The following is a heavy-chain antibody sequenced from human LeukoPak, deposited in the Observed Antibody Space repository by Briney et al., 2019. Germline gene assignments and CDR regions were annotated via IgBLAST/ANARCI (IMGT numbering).Heavy chain of an antibody. Sequence: SETLSLTCAVYGGSFSGYYWSWIRQPPGKGLEWIGEIKHSGSTNYNPSLKSRVTISVDTSKNQFSLKLSSVTAADTAVYYCASTWGYSYGQLDYWGQGTLVTVSS. CDR2: IKHSGST. D-gene: IGHD5-18*01. J-gene: IGHJ4*02. CDR3: ASTWGYSYGQLDY. V-gene: IGHV4-34*01. CDR1: GGSFSGYY.